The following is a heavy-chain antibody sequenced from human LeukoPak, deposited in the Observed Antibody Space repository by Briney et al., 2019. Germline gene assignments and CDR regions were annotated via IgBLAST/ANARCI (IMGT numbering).Heavy chain of an antibody. J-gene: IGHJ5*02. CDR1: GGYITTNGYY. CDR3: ANSDTFYNVMSGP. V-gene: IGHV4-39*02. Sequence: PSETLSLTCTVSGGYITTNGYYWVWIRQSPGEALEWIGSISYSGNTFYNPSLKSRVTISVDKSKNHFSLTLTSVTAADTPLYFCANSDTFYNVMSGPWGQGTLVTVSS. D-gene: IGHD3-10*01. CDR2: ISYSGNT.